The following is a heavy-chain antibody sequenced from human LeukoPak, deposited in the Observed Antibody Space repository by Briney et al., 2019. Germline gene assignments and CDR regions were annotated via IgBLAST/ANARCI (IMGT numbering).Heavy chain of an antibody. CDR3: ARGRVLLWFGERSNWFDP. V-gene: IGHV4-34*01. J-gene: IGHJ5*02. CDR2: INHSGST. CDR1: GGSFSGYY. D-gene: IGHD3-10*01. Sequence: PSETLSLTCAVYGGSFSGYYWSWIRQPPGKGLEWIGEINHSGSTNYNPSLKSRVTISVDTPKNQFSLKLSSVTAADTAVYYCARGRVLLWFGERSNWFDPWGQGTLVTVSS.